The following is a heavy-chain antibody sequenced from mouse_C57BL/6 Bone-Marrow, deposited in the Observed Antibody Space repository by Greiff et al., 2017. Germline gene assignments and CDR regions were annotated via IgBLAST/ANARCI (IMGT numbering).Heavy chain of an antibody. D-gene: IGHD1-1*01. CDR1: GFSLTSYG. Sequence: VKLMESGPGLVQPSQSLSITCTVSGFSLTSYGVHWVRQSPGKGLEWLGVIWSGGSTDYNAAFISRLSISKDNSKSQVFFKMNSLQADDTAIYYCAREALYYGSSYMYYFDYWGQGTTLTVSS. CDR3: AREALYYGSSYMYYFDY. CDR2: IWSGGST. J-gene: IGHJ2*01. V-gene: IGHV2-2*01.